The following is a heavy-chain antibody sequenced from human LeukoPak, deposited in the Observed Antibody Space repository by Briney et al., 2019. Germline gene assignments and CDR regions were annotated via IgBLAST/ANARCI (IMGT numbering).Heavy chain of an antibody. V-gene: IGHV1-18*01. J-gene: IGHJ3*02. Sequence: ASVKVSCKASGYTFTSYGISWVRQAPGQGLEWMGWISAYNGNTNYAQKLQGSVTMTTDTSTSTAYMELRSLRSDDTAVYYCASGSYSSGWYTADDAFDIWGQGTMVTVSS. CDR3: ASGSYSSGWYTADDAFDI. D-gene: IGHD6-19*01. CDR2: ISAYNGNT. CDR1: GYTFTSYG.